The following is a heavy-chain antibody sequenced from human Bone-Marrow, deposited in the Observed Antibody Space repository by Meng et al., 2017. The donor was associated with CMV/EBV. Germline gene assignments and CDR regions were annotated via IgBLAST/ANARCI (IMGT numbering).Heavy chain of an antibody. D-gene: IGHD1-26*01. CDR1: GFTFSNYW. CDR3: ARRRGSYSSDY. Sequence: GESLKISCVASGFTFSNYWMNWVRQAPRKGLEWVANIKQDGSEKYYVDSLKGRFTISRDNAKNSLYLQMNSLRAEDTAVYYWARRRGSYSSDYWGQGTLVTVSS. CDR2: IKQDGSEK. J-gene: IGHJ4*02. V-gene: IGHV3-7*01.